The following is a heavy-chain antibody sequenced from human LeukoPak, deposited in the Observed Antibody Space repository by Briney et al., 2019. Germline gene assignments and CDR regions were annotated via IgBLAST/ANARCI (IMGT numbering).Heavy chain of an antibody. CDR2: IYYSGST. Sequence: SETLSLTCTVSGGSISSYYWSWIRQPPGKGLEWIGYIYYSGSTNYNPSLKSRVTISVDTSKNQFSLKLSSATAAATAVYYCARQGYYDSSGYYRDYWGQGTLVTVSS. CDR3: ARQGYYDSSGYYRDY. V-gene: IGHV4-59*08. J-gene: IGHJ4*02. CDR1: GGSISSYY. D-gene: IGHD3-22*01.